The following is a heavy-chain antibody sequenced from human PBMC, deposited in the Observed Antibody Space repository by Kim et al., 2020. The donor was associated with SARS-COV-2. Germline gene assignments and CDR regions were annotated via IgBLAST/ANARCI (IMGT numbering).Heavy chain of an antibody. Sequence: GGSLRLSCAASGFNFNDYWMTWVRQAPGKWLEWVGNIGQDGSDKYYGDPVKGRFTISRDNTKKSVYLQMNSLRAEDTAVHYCAKTVVEVVGASDYFDLWG. CDR2: IGQDGSDK. V-gene: IGHV3-7*03. CDR1: GFNFNDYW. CDR3: AKTVVEVVGASDYFDL. D-gene: IGHD2-2*01. J-gene: IGHJ4*01.